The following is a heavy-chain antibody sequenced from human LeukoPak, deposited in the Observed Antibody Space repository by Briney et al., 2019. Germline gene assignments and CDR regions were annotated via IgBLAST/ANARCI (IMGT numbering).Heavy chain of an antibody. CDR3: ARDGTDCGGDCYSEK. D-gene: IGHD2-21*02. Sequence: PSETLSLTCTVSGGSISSSSYYWGWIRQPPGKGLERIGSIYYSGSTYYNPSLKSRVTISVDKSKNQFSLSLSSVTAADTAVYFCARDGTDCGGDCYSEKWGQGTLVTVSS. J-gene: IGHJ4*02. CDR2: IYYSGST. CDR1: GGSISSSSYY. V-gene: IGHV4-39*07.